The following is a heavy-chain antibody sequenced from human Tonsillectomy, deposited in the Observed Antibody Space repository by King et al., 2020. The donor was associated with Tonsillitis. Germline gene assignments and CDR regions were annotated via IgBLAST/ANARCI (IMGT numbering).Heavy chain of an antibody. CDR1: GFTFSAYD. J-gene: IGHJ4*02. CDR3: AGGGGSYHY. D-gene: IGHD1-26*01. Sequence: VQLVESGGGLVKPGGSLRLSCEASGFTFSAYDMNWVRQAPGKGLEWVSSINSGGTFFLYADSVKGRFTVSRDDARTSVHLQMNSLRAEDTAGYYWAGGGGSYHYWGQGTPVIVSS. V-gene: IGHV3-21*01. CDR2: INSGGTFF.